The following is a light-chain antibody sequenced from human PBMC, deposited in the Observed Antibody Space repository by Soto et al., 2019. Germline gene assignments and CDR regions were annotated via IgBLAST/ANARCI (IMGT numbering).Light chain of an antibody. J-gene: IGLJ2*01. CDR3: SSYAGSNNLV. V-gene: IGLV2-8*01. CDR1: SSDVGGYNY. Sequence: QSALTQPPSASGSPGQSVTISCTGTSSDVGGYNYVSWYQQHPGKAPKLMIYAVSKWPSGVPDRFSGSKAGNTASLTVSGLQAEDEADYYCSSYAGSNNLVFGGGTQLTVL. CDR2: AVS.